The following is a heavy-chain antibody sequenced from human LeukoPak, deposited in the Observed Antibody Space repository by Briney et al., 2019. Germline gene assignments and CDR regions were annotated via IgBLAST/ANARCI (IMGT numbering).Heavy chain of an antibody. V-gene: IGHV3-21*01. CDR1: GFTFSPYS. CDR3: ARSFTRGAFDI. J-gene: IGHJ3*02. Sequence: GGSLRLSCAASGFTFSPYSMNWVRQAPGKGLEWVSSISSSSSYIYYADSVKGRFTISRDNAKNSLYLQMNSLRAEDTAVYYCARSFTRGAFDIWGQGTMVTVSS. CDR2: ISSSSSYI.